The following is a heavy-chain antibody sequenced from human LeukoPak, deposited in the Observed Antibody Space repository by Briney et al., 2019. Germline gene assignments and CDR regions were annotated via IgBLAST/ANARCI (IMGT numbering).Heavy chain of an antibody. CDR2: IYSGGST. J-gene: IGHJ4*02. CDR1: GFTVSSNY. D-gene: IGHD3-22*01. Sequence: TGGSLRLSCAASGFTVSSNYMSRVRQAPGKGLEWVSVIYSGGSTYYADSVKGRFTISRDNSKNTVYLQMNSLRAEDTAVYYCARDLNYDSAYWGQGTLVTVSS. CDR3: ARDLNYDSAY. V-gene: IGHV3-53*01.